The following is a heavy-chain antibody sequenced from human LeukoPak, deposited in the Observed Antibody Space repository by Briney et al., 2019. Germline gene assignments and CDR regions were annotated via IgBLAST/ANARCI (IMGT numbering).Heavy chain of an antibody. Sequence: GGSLRLSCAASGFSFSSYGIHWVRQAPGKGLEWVAVISYDGSNKYYADSVKGRFTISRDNSKSTLYLQMNSLRAEDTAVYYCAKDRSTYYYDSSGYYPDAFDIWGQGTMVTVSS. CDR3: AKDRSTYYYDSSGYYPDAFDI. CDR1: GFSFSSYG. J-gene: IGHJ3*02. V-gene: IGHV3-30*18. D-gene: IGHD3-22*01. CDR2: ISYDGSNK.